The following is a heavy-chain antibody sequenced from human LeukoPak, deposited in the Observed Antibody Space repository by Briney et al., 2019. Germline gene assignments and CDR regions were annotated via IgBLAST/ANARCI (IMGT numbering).Heavy chain of an antibody. Sequence: ASVKVSCKASGYTFTGYYMHWVRQAPGQGLEWMGWINPNSGGTNYAQKFQGRVTMIRDTSISTAYMELSRLRSDDTAVYYCARRPSSSWRETFDYWGQGTLVTVSS. CDR2: INPNSGGT. J-gene: IGHJ4*02. V-gene: IGHV1-2*02. CDR1: GYTFTGYY. CDR3: ARRPSSSWRETFDY. D-gene: IGHD6-13*01.